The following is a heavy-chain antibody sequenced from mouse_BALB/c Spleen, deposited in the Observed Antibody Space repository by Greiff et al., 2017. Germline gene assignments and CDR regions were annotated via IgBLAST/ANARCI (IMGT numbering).Heavy chain of an antibody. CDR3: ARSGYYGTLYAMDY. D-gene: IGHD1-1*01. J-gene: IGHJ4*01. V-gene: IGHV5-17*02. Sequence: VQLQQSGGGLVQPGGSRKLSCAASGFTFSSFGMHWVRQAPEKGLEWVAYISSGSSTIYYADTVKGRFTISRDNPKNTLFLQMTSLRSEDTAMYYCARSGYYGTLYAMDYWGQGTSVTVSS. CDR2: ISSGSSTI. CDR1: GFTFSSFG.